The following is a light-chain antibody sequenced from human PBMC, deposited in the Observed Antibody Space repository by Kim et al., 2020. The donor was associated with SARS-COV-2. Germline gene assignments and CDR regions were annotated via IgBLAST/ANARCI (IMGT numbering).Light chain of an antibody. J-gene: IGLJ2*01. Sequence: APGRTGRITCGGKNVGRKAVQWIQRRPGEAPVSVIYNDDIRPSGIPGRFAGSNAGNTASLTISRAEAGDEADCYCQVWDSTSSHVVFGGGTQLTVL. V-gene: IGLV3-21*04. CDR2: NDD. CDR1: NVGRKA. CDR3: QVWDSTSSHVV.